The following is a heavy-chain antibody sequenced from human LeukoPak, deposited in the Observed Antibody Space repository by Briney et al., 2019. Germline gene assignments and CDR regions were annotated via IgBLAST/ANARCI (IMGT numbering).Heavy chain of an antibody. CDR3: TRPATMVSKGTPDY. Sequence: GGSLRLSCAASGFTFSGSAMHWVRQASGKGLEWVGRIRSKANSYATAYAASVKGRFTISRDDSKNTAYLQMNSLKTEDTAVYYCTRPATMVSKGTPDYWGQGTLVTVSS. D-gene: IGHD5-12*01. CDR2: IRSKANSYAT. J-gene: IGHJ4*02. CDR1: GFTFSGSA. V-gene: IGHV3-73*01.